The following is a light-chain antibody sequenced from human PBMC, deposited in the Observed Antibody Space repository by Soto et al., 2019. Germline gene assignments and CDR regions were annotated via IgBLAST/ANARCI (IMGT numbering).Light chain of an antibody. Sequence: EIVLTQSPGTLSLSPGERATLSCRASQTVSSSYLAWYQQKPGQAPRLLIYGASNRATGIPDRFGGSGSGADFTLTISRLEPEDFAVYYWQQYGSSPRTFGQGTKVEI. CDR3: QQYGSSPRT. CDR1: QTVSSSY. V-gene: IGKV3-20*01. J-gene: IGKJ1*01. CDR2: GAS.